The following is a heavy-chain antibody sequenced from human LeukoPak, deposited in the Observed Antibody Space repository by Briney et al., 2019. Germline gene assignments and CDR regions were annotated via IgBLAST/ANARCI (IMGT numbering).Heavy chain of an antibody. CDR2: IYGGGNI. D-gene: IGHD5-24*01. CDR3: ARGAGYNYPYYFDY. V-gene: IGHV3-53*01. J-gene: IGHJ4*02. Sequence: GGSLRLSCAASGFTVGSNYMDWVRQAPGKGLEWVSVIYGGGNIYYADSVKGRFTISRDNSKNTLYLQMNSLRAEDTAVYYCARGAGYNYPYYFDYWGQGTLVTVSS. CDR1: GFTVGSNY.